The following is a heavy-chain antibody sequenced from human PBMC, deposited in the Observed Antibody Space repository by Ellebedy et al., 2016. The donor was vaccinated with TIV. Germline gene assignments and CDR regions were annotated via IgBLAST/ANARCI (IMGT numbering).Heavy chain of an antibody. V-gene: IGHV1-8*01. CDR3: ARRRRCSSTTCKVKTIFGMMTPSPIDT. D-gene: IGHD2-2*01. J-gene: IGHJ5*02. CDR2: MNPKSGHT. CDR1: GYTFTNYD. Sequence: ASVKVSXXTSGYTFTNYDISWVRQATGQGLEWMGWMNPKSGHTGYAQKFLGRLTLTRNTSVNTAYMELSSLKFEDTAVYYCARRRRCSSTTCKVKTIFGMMTPSPIDTWGRGTLVTVSS.